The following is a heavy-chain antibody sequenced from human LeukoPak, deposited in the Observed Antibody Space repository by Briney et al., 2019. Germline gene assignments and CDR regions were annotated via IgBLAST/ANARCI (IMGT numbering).Heavy chain of an antibody. D-gene: IGHD6-6*01. Sequence: PGGSLRLSCAASGFTFSNAWTSWVRQAPGKGLEWVGRIKSKTDGGTTDYAAPVKGRLTISRDDSKNTLYLQMNSLKTEHTAVYYCTALPYSSSSWGYYCGQETLVTVSS. CDR1: GFTFSNAW. CDR3: TALPYSSSSWGYY. J-gene: IGHJ4*01. CDR2: IKSKTDGGTT. V-gene: IGHV3-15*01.